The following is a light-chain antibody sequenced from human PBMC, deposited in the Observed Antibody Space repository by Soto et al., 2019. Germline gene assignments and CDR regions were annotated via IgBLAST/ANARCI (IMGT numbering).Light chain of an antibody. J-gene: IGKJ2*01. Sequence: DIQMTQSPSSVSASVGDRVTIACRASQGVSSWLAWYQQKPGKAAKIPIYGPSTLQSGVPSRFNDSKSGTDFTRTISSLKPEDFATYHCQQPDRYPYTCGPGHKLEIK. V-gene: IGKV1-12*01. CDR2: GPS. CDR1: QGVSSW. CDR3: QQPDRYPYT.